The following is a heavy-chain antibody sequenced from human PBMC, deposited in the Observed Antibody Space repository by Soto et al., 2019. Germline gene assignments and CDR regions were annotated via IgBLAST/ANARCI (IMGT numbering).Heavy chain of an antibody. CDR1: GFAFDDYS. J-gene: IGHJ4*02. D-gene: IGHD6-19*01. V-gene: IGHV3-20*04. CDR3: ARDADDSTGYNDK. Sequence: EVTLLQSGGGVERPGGSLTVSCAASGFAFDDYSMSWVRRAPGKGLEWVSTINWNGDSTYYADSVRGRFTISRDNARNSLFLQMHSLTVEDAAFYYCARDADDSTGYNDKWGQGSLVTVSS. CDR2: INWNGDST.